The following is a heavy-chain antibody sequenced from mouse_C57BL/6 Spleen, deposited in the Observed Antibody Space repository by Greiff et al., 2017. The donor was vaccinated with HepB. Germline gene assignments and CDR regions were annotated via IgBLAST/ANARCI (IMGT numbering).Heavy chain of an antibody. D-gene: IGHD1-1*01. J-gene: IGHJ2*01. CDR3: ARTHYGSSYYFDY. CDR2: IWTGGGT. Sequence: QVQLQQSGPGLVAPSQRLSITCTVSGFSLTSYAISWVRQPPGKGLEWLGVIWTGGGTNYNSALKSRLSISKDNSKSQVFLKMNSLQTDDTARYYCARTHYGSSYYFDYWGQGTTLTVSS. V-gene: IGHV2-9-1*01. CDR1: GFSLTSYA.